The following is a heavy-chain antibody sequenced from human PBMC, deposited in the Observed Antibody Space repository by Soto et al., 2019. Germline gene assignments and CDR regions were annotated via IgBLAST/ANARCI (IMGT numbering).Heavy chain of an antibody. CDR3: ASWVIALGGTGYYRH. CDR2: ISANGGRA. CDR1: GFTFASHA. D-gene: IGHD6-19*01. Sequence: EAQLLESGGDLIQPGGYLTLSCAASGFTFASHAMSWVRQAPGKGLEWVSGISANGGRANYADSVKGRFSLSRDNSKNTMFLQMDSLTAEYTAIYFCASWVIALGGTGYYRHWGQGTLVTVSS. J-gene: IGHJ1*01. V-gene: IGHV3-23*01.